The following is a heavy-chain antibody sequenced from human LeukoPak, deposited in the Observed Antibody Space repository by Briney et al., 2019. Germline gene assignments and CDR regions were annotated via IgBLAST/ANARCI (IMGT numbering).Heavy chain of an antibody. V-gene: IGHV4-4*07. J-gene: IGHJ6*03. CDR2: ISTSGST. CDR1: GGSISSYY. CDR3: ARGFPYYYDSSGYVDYYYMDV. Sequence: SETLSLTCTVSGGSISSYYWSWIRQPAGKGLESIGHISTSGSTNCNPSLKSRVTMSVDTSKNQFSLKLSSVTAADTAVYYCARGFPYYYDSSGYVDYYYMDVWGKGTTVTVSS. D-gene: IGHD3-22*01.